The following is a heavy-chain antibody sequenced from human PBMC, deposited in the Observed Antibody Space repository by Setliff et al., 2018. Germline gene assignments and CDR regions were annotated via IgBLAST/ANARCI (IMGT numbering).Heavy chain of an antibody. CDR2: ITTSGSTI. J-gene: IGHJ4*02. V-gene: IGHV3-48*03. Sequence: LRLSCAASGFTFRSYEMNWVRQAPGKGLEWISYITTSGSTIYYADSVKGRFTISRDNAKNSLYLQMNSLRAEDTAVYYCAKDKDVRVDYFDYWGPGTLVTISS. D-gene: IGHD3-10*01. CDR3: AKDKDVRVDYFDY. CDR1: GFTFRSYE.